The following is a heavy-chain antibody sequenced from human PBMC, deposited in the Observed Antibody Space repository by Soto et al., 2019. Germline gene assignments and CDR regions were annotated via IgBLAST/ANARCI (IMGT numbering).Heavy chain of an antibody. CDR3: ARVQYYYDSSGSLFDY. V-gene: IGHV3-7*04. J-gene: IGHJ4*02. CDR2: IKQDGSEK. CDR1: GFTFSSYW. D-gene: IGHD3-22*01. Sequence: GGSLRLSCAASGFTFSSYWMSWVRQAPGKGLEWVANIKQDGSEKYYVDSVKGRFTISRDNAKNSLYLQMNSLRAEDTAVYYCARVQYYYDSSGSLFDYWGQGTLVTVSS.